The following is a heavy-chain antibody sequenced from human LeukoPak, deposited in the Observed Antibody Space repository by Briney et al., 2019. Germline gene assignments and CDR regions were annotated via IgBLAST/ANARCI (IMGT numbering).Heavy chain of an antibody. Sequence: GGSLRLSCEASGFTFSNYWMSWVRQAPGKGLEWVANIKHDGSESYYGDSVKGRFTISRDNAKNTLYLQMNSLRAEDTAVYYCARVNVCPRCHFDYWGQGTLVTVSS. D-gene: IGHD3-16*01. J-gene: IGHJ4*02. CDR2: IKHDGSES. V-gene: IGHV3-7*02. CDR3: ARVNVCPRCHFDY. CDR1: GFTFSNYW.